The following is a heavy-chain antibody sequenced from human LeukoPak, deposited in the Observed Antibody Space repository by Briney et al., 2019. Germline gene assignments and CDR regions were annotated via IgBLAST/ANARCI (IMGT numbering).Heavy chain of an antibody. D-gene: IGHD3-22*01. J-gene: IGHJ3*02. CDR1: GGTFSSYA. CDR2: IIPIFGTA. V-gene: IGHV1-69*05. CDR3: ARDRRSYYYDSSGYYHHDAFDI. Sequence: ASVKVSCKASGGTFSSYAISWVRQAPGQGLEWMGGIIPIFGTANYAQKFQGRVTITTDESTSTAYMGLSSLRSEDTAVYYCARDRRSYYYDSSGYYHHDAFDIWGQGTMVTVSS.